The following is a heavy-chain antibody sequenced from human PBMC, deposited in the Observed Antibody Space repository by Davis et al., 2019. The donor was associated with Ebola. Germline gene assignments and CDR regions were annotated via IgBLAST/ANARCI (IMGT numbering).Heavy chain of an antibody. CDR1: GPPFSVYF. CDR3: VTENWYRFES. D-gene: IGHD1/OR15-1a*01. J-gene: IGHJ4*02. CDR2: SRNQENHYNT. Sequence: GGSLRLSCGVSGPPFSVYFMDWVRLTPGTGLEWVGLSRNQENHYNTEYAASVRGRFTITRDESKQSMYLQMNSLRTEDTAVYYCVTENWYRFESWGQGTLVTVSS. V-gene: IGHV3-72*01.